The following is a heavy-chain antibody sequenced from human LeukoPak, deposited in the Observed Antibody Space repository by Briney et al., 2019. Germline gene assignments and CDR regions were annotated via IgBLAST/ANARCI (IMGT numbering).Heavy chain of an antibody. V-gene: IGHV4-4*07. Sequence: SETLSLTCTVSGGSISSYYWSWIRQPAGKGLEWIGRIYTSGSTNYNPSLKSRVTMSVDTSKNQFSLKLSSVTAADTAVYYCARDWKMVQWLQFGEDAFDIWGQGTMVTVSS. CDR1: GGSISSYY. D-gene: IGHD5-24*01. CDR3: ARDWKMVQWLQFGEDAFDI. CDR2: IYTSGST. J-gene: IGHJ3*02.